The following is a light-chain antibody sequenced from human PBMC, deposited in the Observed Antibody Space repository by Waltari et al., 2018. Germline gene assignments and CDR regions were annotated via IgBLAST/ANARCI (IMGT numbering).Light chain of an antibody. CDR2: GAS. V-gene: IGKV1-12*01. CDR1: EHIAGW. Sequence: DIQMTQSPTSVSASVGDRVPIPCRASEHIAGWLAWYQQKPGKAPKVLISGASNLQSGVPSRFSGSVSGTDFTLTISSLQPEDFATYFCQQGSSFPWTFGQGTNVEIK. J-gene: IGKJ1*01. CDR3: QQGSSFPWT.